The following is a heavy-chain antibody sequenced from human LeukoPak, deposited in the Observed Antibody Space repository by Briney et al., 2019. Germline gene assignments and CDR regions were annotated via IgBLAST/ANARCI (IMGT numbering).Heavy chain of an antibody. CDR2: IYYSGST. Sequence: SETLSLTCTASGGSISSGGYYWSWIRQHPGKGLEWIGYIYYSGSTYYNPSLKSRVTISVDTSKNQFSLKLTSVTAADTAVYYCARDITSDDYAGWFDSWGQGTLVTVSS. CDR1: GGSISSGGYY. CDR3: ARDITSDDYAGWFDS. J-gene: IGHJ5*01. V-gene: IGHV4-31*03. D-gene: IGHD4-17*01.